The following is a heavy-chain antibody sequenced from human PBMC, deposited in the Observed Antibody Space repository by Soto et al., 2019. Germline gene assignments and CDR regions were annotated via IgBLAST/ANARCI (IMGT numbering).Heavy chain of an antibody. Sequence: ASVKVSCKASGGTFSSYAISWVRQAPGQGLEWMGGIIPIFGTANYAQKFQGRVTITADESTSTAYMELSSLRSEDTAVYYCARAGRYYDFWSGYAHDNRYYYGMDVWGQGTTVTVSS. CDR3: ARAGRYYDFWSGYAHDNRYYYGMDV. J-gene: IGHJ6*02. D-gene: IGHD3-3*01. CDR1: GGTFSSYA. CDR2: IIPIFGTA. V-gene: IGHV1-69*13.